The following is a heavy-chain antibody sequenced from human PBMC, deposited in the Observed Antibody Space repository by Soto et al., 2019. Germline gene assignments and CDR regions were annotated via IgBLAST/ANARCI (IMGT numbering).Heavy chain of an antibody. Sequence: GGSLRLSCAASGFTFSNYAMSWVRQAPGKGLEWVSAITGSGGDTYHADSVKGRFTISRDNSKNTLVLQMSRLRADDPAVYFCAKGSASGSPYYFDFWGQGTLVTVSS. J-gene: IGHJ4*02. V-gene: IGHV3-23*01. D-gene: IGHD6-25*01. CDR2: ITGSGGDT. CDR3: AKGSASGSPYYFDF. CDR1: GFTFSNYA.